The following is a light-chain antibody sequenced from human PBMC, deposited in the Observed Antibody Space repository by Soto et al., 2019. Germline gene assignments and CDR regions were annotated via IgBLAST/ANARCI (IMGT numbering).Light chain of an antibody. V-gene: IGLV1-44*01. CDR1: SSNIGSNP. Sequence: QYALTQPPSASGTPGQRVTISCSGSSSNIGSNPVNWYQQLPGTAPKLLIYSNNQRPSGVPDRFSGSKSGTSASLAISGLQSEDEADYYCAAWDDSLNGYVFGTGTKVTVL. CDR2: SNN. CDR3: AAWDDSLNGYV. J-gene: IGLJ1*01.